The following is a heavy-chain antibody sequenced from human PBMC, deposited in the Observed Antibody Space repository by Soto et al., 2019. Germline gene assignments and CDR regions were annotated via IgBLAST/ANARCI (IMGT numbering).Heavy chain of an antibody. CDR2: IYYSGST. CDR3: ARDRRQWLVRKPDAFDI. V-gene: IGHV4-59*01. Sequence: SETLSLTCTVSGGSISSYYWSWIRQPPGKGLEWIGYIYYSGSTNYNPSLKSRVTISVDTSKNQFSLKLSSVTAADTAVYYCARDRRQWLVRKPDAFDIWGQGTMVT. D-gene: IGHD6-19*01. CDR1: GGSISSYY. J-gene: IGHJ3*02.